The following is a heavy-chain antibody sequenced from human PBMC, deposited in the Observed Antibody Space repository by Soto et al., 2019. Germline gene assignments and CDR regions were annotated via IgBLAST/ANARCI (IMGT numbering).Heavy chain of an antibody. V-gene: IGHV3-23*01. CDR2: ISGSGDRT. CDR3: VKDDGGYPSTAPH. D-gene: IGHD3-22*01. J-gene: IGHJ4*02. Sequence: EVQLLESGGGLAQPGGSLRLSCAASGITISNYPMSWVRQAPGKGLDWVSGISGSGDRTYYADSAKGRFTISKDISRNSLSLQLDSLGVEDTAVYFCVKDDGGYPSTAPHWGQGTLVTVSS. CDR1: GITISNYP.